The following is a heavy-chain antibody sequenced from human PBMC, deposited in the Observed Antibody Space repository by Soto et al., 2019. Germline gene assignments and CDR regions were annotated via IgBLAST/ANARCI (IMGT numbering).Heavy chain of an antibody. CDR1: GFTFSSYA. V-gene: IGHV3-30-3*01. D-gene: IGHD1-26*01. Sequence: HPGGSLRLSCAASGFTFSSYAMHWVRQAPGKGLEWVAVISYDGSNKYYADSVKGRFTISRDNSKNTLYLQMNSLRAEDTAVYYCARAENSGSYYFDYWGQGTLVTVSS. CDR3: ARAENSGSYYFDY. J-gene: IGHJ4*02. CDR2: ISYDGSNK.